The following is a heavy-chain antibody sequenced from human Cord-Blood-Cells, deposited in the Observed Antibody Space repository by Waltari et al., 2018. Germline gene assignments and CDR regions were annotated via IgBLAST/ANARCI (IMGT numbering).Heavy chain of an antibody. V-gene: IGHV1-2*04. CDR2: INPNSGGR. J-gene: IGHJ4*02. Sequence: VQPVQSGAEVNKPGASVKVSCNASGYTFPGHYMHWVRRAPGQGLVWMGWINPNSGGRNYAQKFQGWVTMTRDTSISTAYMELSRLRADDTAVYYCARGIAAAGTDFDYWGQGTLVTVSS. D-gene: IGHD6-13*01. CDR1: GYTFPGHY. CDR3: ARGIAAAGTDFDY.